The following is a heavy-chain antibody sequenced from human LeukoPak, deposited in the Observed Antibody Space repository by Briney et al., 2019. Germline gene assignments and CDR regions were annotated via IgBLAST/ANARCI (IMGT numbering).Heavy chain of an antibody. CDR1: GGSISSHY. J-gene: IGHJ5*02. CDR2: IYYSGST. D-gene: IGHD3-3*01. Sequence: SETLSLTCTVSGGSISSHYWSWIRQPPGKGLEWIGYIYYSGSTNYNPSLKSRVTISVDTSKNQFSLKLSSVTAADTAVYYCARAPAITIFGVATIIAQNWSDPWGQGTLVTVSS. V-gene: IGHV4-59*11. CDR3: ARAPAITIFGVATIIAQNWSDP.